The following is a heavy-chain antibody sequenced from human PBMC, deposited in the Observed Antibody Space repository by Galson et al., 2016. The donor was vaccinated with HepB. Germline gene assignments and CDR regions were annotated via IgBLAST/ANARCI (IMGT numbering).Heavy chain of an antibody. D-gene: IGHD4-17*01. Sequence: SLRLSCAASGFPFNYYSMAWVRQAAGKGLEWVSSVHYDGDTTYYSDSVKGRFTIFRDQSKNTVYLQMNSLRVEDTAVYYCAKTYGDYHIGQWDYWGQGTLVSVSS. CDR3: AKTYGDYHIGQWDY. V-gene: IGHV3-23*01. CDR1: GFPFNYYS. CDR2: VHYDGDTT. J-gene: IGHJ4*02.